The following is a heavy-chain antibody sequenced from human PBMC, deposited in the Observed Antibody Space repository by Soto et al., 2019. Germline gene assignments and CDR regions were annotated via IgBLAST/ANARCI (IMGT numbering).Heavy chain of an antibody. CDR3: ARTVIVTGYPEYFQH. Sequence: ASLKVSCKASGYTFTIYGISWVRQAPGQGLEWMGWISAYNGNTNYAQKLQGRVTMTTDTSTSTAYMELRSLRSDDTAVYYCARTVIVTGYPEYFQHWGQGTLVTVSS. D-gene: IGHD3-9*01. J-gene: IGHJ1*01. CDR1: GYTFTIYG. V-gene: IGHV1-18*01. CDR2: ISAYNGNT.